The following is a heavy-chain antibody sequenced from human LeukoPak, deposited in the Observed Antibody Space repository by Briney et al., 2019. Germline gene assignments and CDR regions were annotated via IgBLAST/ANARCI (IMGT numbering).Heavy chain of an antibody. CDR2: NADDNVT. V-gene: IGHV3-74*01. CDR1: GFTFSSYW. Sequence: PGGSLRLSCAASGFTFSSYWMHWVRQVPGKGLVWVARNADDNVTTYADSVKGRFTISRDNAKITLYLQMNSLRAEDTAVYYCARASPYCNSSSCLAYYYYYMDVWGKGTTVTVSS. J-gene: IGHJ6*03. D-gene: IGHD2/OR15-2a*01. CDR3: ARASPYCNSSSCLAYYYYYMDV.